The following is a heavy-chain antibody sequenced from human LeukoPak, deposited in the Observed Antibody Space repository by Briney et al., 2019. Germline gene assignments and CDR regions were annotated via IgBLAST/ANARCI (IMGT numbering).Heavy chain of an antibody. D-gene: IGHD6-19*01. CDR1: GYSFTNYW. CDR2: IYPGDGET. CDR3: ARLSSGWYFDY. V-gene: IGHV5-51*01. J-gene: IGHJ4*02. Sequence: GESLKISCKASGYSFTNYWIGWVRQMPGEGLEWMGMIYPGDGETRYSPSFQGQVTISADKSTSTAYLQWSSLQASDTAMYYCARLSSGWYFDYWGQGTLVTVSS.